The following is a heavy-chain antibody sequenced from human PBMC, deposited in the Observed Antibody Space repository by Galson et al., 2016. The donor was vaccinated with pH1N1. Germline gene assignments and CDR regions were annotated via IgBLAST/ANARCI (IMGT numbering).Heavy chain of an antibody. Sequence: KPTQTLTLTCTFSGFSLRSNGVGVGWIRQPPGKALEWLVIYWTDDKRYSPSLKSRLTITKDTSKNQVVLTMTNMDPVDTATYYCAHSVGTRVFGVVTNFNWFDPWGQGTLVTVSS. V-gene: IGHV2-5*01. D-gene: IGHD3-3*01. CDR3: AHSVGTRVFGVVTNFNWFDP. J-gene: IGHJ5*02. CDR1: GFSLRSNGVG. CDR2: IYWTDDK.